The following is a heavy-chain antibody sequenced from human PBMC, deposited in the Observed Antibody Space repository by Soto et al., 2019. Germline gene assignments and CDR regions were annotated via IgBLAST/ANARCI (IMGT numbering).Heavy chain of an antibody. Sequence: SSETLSLTCAVYGGSFSGYYWSWIRQPPGKGLEWIGEINHSGSTNYNPSLKSRVTISVDTSKNQFPLKLSSVTAADTAVYYCATSPRYSSGWYDYWGQGTLVTVSS. CDR3: ATSPRYSSGWYDY. CDR1: GGSFSGYY. CDR2: INHSGST. D-gene: IGHD6-19*01. V-gene: IGHV4-34*01. J-gene: IGHJ4*02.